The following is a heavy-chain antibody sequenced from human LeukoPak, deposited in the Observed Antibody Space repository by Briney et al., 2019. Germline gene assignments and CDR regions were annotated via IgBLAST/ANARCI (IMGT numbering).Heavy chain of an antibody. J-gene: IGHJ4*02. CDR2: TYYRSKWYN. V-gene: IGHV6-1*01. CDR1: GDSVSSYSAA. CDR3: ARGVQITGFDY. Sequence: SQTLSLTCAISGDSVSSYSAAWHWIRQSPSRGLEWLGRTYYRSKWYNDYAVSVESRITIDPDTSKNQFSLHLNSVTPEDTGVYYCARGVQITGFDYWGQGTLVTVSS. D-gene: IGHD5-24*01.